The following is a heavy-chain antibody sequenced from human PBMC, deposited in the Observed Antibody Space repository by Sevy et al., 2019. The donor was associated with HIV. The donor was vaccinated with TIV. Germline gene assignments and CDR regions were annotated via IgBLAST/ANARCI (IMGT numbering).Heavy chain of an antibody. J-gene: IGHJ3*02. V-gene: IGHV3-21*01. CDR3: ARPYGSGSWEAFDI. Sequence: GGSLRLSCAASGFTFNSYTMNWVRQAPGKGLEWVSSISFSSNYISYADSVKGRFTISRDNAQNSLYLQMNSLRAEDTAIYYCARPYGSGSWEAFDIWGQGTMVTVSS. CDR2: ISFSSNYI. CDR1: GFTFNSYT. D-gene: IGHD3-10*01.